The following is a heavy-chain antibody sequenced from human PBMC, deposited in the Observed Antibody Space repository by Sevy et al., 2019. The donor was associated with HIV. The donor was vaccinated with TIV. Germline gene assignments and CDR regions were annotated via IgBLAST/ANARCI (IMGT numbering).Heavy chain of an antibody. J-gene: IGHJ4*02. D-gene: IGHD6-19*01. CDR1: GYSISSDYY. CDR3: ARAIGTQVAGLYYFDY. Sequence: SESLSLTCAVSGYSISSDYYWGWIRQPPGKGLEWIGSIYHSGYSYYNPSLKSRVTISVDTSKNQFSLKLSSVFAADTAVFYCARAIGTQVAGLYYFDYWGQGTLVTVSS. V-gene: IGHV4-38-2*01. CDR2: IYHSGYS.